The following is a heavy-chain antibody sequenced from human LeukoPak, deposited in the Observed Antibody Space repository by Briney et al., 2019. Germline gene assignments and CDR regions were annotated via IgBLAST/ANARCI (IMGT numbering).Heavy chain of an antibody. CDR1: GFTFSSNS. J-gene: IGHJ4*02. CDR2: ISISSSYI. CDR3: ARDSKLYCSGGSCYLDY. Sequence: AGGSLRLSGAASGFTFSSNSMNWVPQAPGKGREGVSSISISSSYIYDADSVKGRFTISRNNAKNSLYLQMNSLRAEDTAVYYCARDSKLYCSGGSCYLDYWGQGTLVTVSS. D-gene: IGHD2-15*01. V-gene: IGHV3-21*01.